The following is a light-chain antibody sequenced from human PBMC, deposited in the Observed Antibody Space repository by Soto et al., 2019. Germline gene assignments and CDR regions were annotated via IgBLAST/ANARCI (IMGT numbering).Light chain of an antibody. J-gene: IGKJ1*01. V-gene: IGKV1-39*01. Sequence: DIQRTKSPSSLSASVGDRVTITCRASQSISSYLNWYQQKPGKAPKLLIYAASNLQSGVPSRFSGSGSGTDFTLTISNLQPEDFATYYCQQSFTTWTFGQGTKVDIK. CDR2: AAS. CDR1: QSISSY. CDR3: QQSFTTWT.